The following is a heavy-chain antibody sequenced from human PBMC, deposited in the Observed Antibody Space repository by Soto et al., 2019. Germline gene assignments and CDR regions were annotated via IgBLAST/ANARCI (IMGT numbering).Heavy chain of an antibody. V-gene: IGHV3-30*03. CDR3: AMGDRFGELSWAPCYFDY. CDR1: GFTFSSYG. CDR2: ISYDGSNK. Sequence: QVQLVESGGGVVQPGRSLRLSCAASGFTFSSYGMHWVRQAPGKGLEWVAVISYDGSNKYYADSVKGRFTISRDNSKNTLYLQMNCLRAEDTAVYYCAMGDRFGELSWAPCYFDYWGQGTLVTVSS. J-gene: IGHJ4*02. D-gene: IGHD3-10*01.